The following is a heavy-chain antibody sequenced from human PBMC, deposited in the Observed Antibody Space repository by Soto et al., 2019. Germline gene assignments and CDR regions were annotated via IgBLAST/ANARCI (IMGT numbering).Heavy chain of an antibody. J-gene: IGHJ6*02. Sequence: ASVKVSCKASGYAFTSYDINWVRQATGQGLEWMGWMNPNSGNTGYAQKFQGRVTMTRNTSISTAYMELSSLRSEDTAVYYCARNPHYYDSSGYYYYYGMDVWGQGTIGTISS. CDR3: ARNPHYYDSSGYYYYYGMDV. D-gene: IGHD3-22*01. V-gene: IGHV1-8*01. CDR2: MNPNSGNT. CDR1: GYAFTSYD.